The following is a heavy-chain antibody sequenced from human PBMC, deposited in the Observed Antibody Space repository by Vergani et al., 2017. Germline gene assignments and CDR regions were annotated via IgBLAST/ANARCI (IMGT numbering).Heavy chain of an antibody. V-gene: IGHV4-59*02. D-gene: IGHD3-10*01. CDR1: GASVNSYY. Sequence: QVKLQESGPGLVKPSETLSLTCTVSGASVNSYYWSWIRKPPGKGLEWMGYVSFRGDTLYDPSVKGRMTISLNTSSNQFSLYLTSVTDADTAVYYCARSRIYYGAGSPDYWGQGTLVTVSS. CDR2: VSFRGDT. J-gene: IGHJ4*02. CDR3: ARSRIYYGAGSPDY.